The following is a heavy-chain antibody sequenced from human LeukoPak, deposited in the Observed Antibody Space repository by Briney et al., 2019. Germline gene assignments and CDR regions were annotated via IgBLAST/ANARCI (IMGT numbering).Heavy chain of an antibody. CDR3: AKDPRGPLYSGYDLDY. V-gene: IGHV3-30*18. CDR2: ISYDGSNK. Sequence: GGSLRLSCAASGFTFSSYGMHWVRQAPGKGLEWVAVISYDGSNKYYADSVKGRFTISRDNSKNTLYLQMNSLRAEDTAVYYCAKDPRGPLYSGYDLDYWGQGTLVTVSS. D-gene: IGHD5-12*01. J-gene: IGHJ4*02. CDR1: GFTFSSYG.